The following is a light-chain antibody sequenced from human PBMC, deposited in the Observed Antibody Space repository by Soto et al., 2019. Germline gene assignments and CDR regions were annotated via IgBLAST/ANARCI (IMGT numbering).Light chain of an antibody. Sequence: EIVLTQSPGTLSLSPEERAPLSCRASQSVGGSSLAWYQQKPGQAPSLLIYGASRRATGIPDRFSGSGSGTDFTLTISRLEPEDFAVYYCQQFGNSPWTFGQGTKVEIK. J-gene: IGKJ1*01. CDR2: GAS. CDR3: QQFGNSPWT. CDR1: QSVGGSS. V-gene: IGKV3-20*01.